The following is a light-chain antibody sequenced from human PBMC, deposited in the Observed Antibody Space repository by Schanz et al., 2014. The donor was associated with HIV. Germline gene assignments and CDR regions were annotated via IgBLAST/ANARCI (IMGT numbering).Light chain of an antibody. J-gene: IGLJ2*01. V-gene: IGLV1-44*01. CDR1: ISTIASRT. CDR2: NDD. Sequence: QSVLTQPPSASGTPGQTVTISCSGSISTIASRTVDWYQHLPGTAPRLLIHNDDRRPSGVPERFSGSKSGTSASLAISGLQSEDEADYHCAAWDDSLNGVVFGGGTKLTVL. CDR3: AAWDDSLNGVV.